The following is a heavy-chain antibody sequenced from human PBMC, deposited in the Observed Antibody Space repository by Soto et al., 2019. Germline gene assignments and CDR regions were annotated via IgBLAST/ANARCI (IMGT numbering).Heavy chain of an antibody. D-gene: IGHD2-2*01. CDR3: AGPRYCSSTSCYATDAFDI. CDR2: IYYTGRT. Sequence: SETLSLTCTVSGGSISGSDYHWGWIRQPPGKGLDWIGSIYYTGRTYYNPSLKSRVTIYLDTSKNQFSLNLNSVTAADTAVYYCAGPRYCSSTSCYATDAFDIWGQGTMVTVSS. CDR1: GGSISGSDYH. V-gene: IGHV4-39*01. J-gene: IGHJ3*02.